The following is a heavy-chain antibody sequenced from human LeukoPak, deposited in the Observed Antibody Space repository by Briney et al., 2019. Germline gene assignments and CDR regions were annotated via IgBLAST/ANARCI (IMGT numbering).Heavy chain of an antibody. Sequence: GGSLRLSCAASGFTFNHYAMNWVRQAPGKGLEWVSSISGSGINTYYADSVKGRFTISRDNAKNTLYAQMNSLRAEDTAVYYCSTGSGHAFDIWGRGTMVTVSS. CDR2: ISGSGINT. J-gene: IGHJ3*02. D-gene: IGHD3-10*01. CDR3: STGSGHAFDI. V-gene: IGHV3-23*01. CDR1: GFTFNHYA.